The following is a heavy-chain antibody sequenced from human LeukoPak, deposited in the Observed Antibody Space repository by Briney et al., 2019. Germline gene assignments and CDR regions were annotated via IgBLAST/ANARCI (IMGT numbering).Heavy chain of an antibody. CDR1: GYIFTSYF. CDR2: INPSGGST. CDR3: ARALPHRRLMDTTMEQHWFDP. J-gene: IGHJ5*02. Sequence: ASVTVSCKASGYIFTSYFMHWVRQAPGQGLEWMGLINPSGGSTRYAQKFQGRVTMTRDMSTSTVYMELSSLRSEDTAVYYCARALPHRRLMDTTMEQHWFDPWGQGTLVTVPS. V-gene: IGHV1-46*01. D-gene: IGHD5-18*01.